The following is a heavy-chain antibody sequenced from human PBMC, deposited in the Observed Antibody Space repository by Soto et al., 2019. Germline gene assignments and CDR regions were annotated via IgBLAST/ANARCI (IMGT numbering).Heavy chain of an antibody. J-gene: IGHJ4*02. CDR3: TTFSSTPPY. CDR2: IKPKTDGGTT. V-gene: IGHV3-15*07. Sequence: EVQLVESGGGLVKPGGSLRLSCAGSGFTFTNAWMNWVRQAPGKGPEWVGRIKPKTDGGTTDYAVPVKGRFTISRHDSENTLYLQMNSLKTEDTAVYYCTTFSSTPPYWGQGTLVTVSS. CDR1: GFTFTNAW.